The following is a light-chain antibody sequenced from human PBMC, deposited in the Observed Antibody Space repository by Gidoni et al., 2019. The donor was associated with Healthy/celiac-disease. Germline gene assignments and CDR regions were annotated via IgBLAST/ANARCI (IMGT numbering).Light chain of an antibody. V-gene: IGKV1-39*01. CDR1: QSISSY. CDR3: QQSSSSPPYS. Sequence: LQMTHSPSSLSASVGDRVTITCRASQSISSYLNWYQQKPGKAPRLLIYAASSLQSGVPSRFSGSGSGTDFTLTISSLEPEDFAAYYCQQSSSSPPYSFGQGTKVEIK. CDR2: AAS. J-gene: IGKJ2*03.